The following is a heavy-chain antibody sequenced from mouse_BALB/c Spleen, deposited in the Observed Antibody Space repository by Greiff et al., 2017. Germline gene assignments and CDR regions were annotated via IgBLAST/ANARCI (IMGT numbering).Heavy chain of an antibody. J-gene: IGHJ3*01. V-gene: IGHV5-17*02. CDR2: ISSGSSTI. Sequence: EVMLVESGGGLVQPGGSRKLSCAASGFTFSSFGMHWVRQAPEKGLEWVAYISSGSSTIYYADTVKGRFTISRDNPKNTLFLQMTSLRSEDTAMYYCATTVVATNWGQGTLVTVSA. CDR3: ATTVVATN. CDR1: GFTFSSFG. D-gene: IGHD1-1*01.